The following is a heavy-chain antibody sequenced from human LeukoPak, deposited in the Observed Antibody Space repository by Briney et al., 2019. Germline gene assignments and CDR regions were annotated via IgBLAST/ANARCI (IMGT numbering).Heavy chain of an antibody. V-gene: IGHV4-59*08. CDR3: ASNIAAAGTSSFDY. D-gene: IGHD6-13*01. Sequence: SETLSLTCTVSGGSISSYYWSWIRQPPGKGLEWIGYIYYSGSTNYNPSLKSRVTISVDTSKNQSSLKLSSVTAADTAVYYCASNIAAAGTSSFDYWGQGTLVTVSS. CDR1: GGSISSYY. J-gene: IGHJ4*02. CDR2: IYYSGST.